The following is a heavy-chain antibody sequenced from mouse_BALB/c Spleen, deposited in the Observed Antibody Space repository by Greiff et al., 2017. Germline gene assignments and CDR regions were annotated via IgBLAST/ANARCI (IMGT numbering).Heavy chain of an antibody. V-gene: IGHV14-1*02. CDR2: IDPENGNT. Sequence: EVQLQQSGAELVRPGALVKLSCKASGFNIKDYYMHWVKQRPEQGLEWIGWIDPENGNTIYDPKFQGKASITADTSSNTAYLQLSSLTSEDTAVYYCVSYYYGSSYNYWGQGTTLTVSS. CDR1: GFNIKDYY. D-gene: IGHD1-1*01. J-gene: IGHJ2*01. CDR3: VSYYYGSSYNY.